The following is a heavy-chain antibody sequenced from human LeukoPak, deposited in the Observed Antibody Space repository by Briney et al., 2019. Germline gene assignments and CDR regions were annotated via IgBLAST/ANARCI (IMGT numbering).Heavy chain of an antibody. J-gene: IGHJ4*02. CDR3: ARVRGASSSSWYFDY. D-gene: IGHD6-13*01. Sequence: GGSLRLSGAASGFTFSSYGMDWVRQAPGKGLEWVATIRYDGSYQWYAESVKGRFTISRDNSKNTPYLQMNSLRAEDTAVYYCARVRGASSSSWYFDYWGQGTLVTVSS. CDR2: IRYDGSYQ. CDR1: GFTFSSYG. V-gene: IGHV3-30*02.